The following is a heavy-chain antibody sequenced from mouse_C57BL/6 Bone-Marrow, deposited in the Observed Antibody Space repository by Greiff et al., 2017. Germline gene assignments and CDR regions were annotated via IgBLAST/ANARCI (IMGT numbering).Heavy chain of an antibody. CDR3: ARLEFDGSSGDWYFDV. Sequence: VKLQESGPELVKPGASVKLSCKASGYTFTSYDINWVKQRPGQGLEWIGWIYPRDGSTKYNEKFKGKATLTVDTSSSTAYKELRSLTSEDSAVYFCARLEFDGSSGDWYFDVWGTGTTVTVSS. CDR1: GYTFTSYD. CDR2: IYPRDGST. D-gene: IGHD1-1*01. J-gene: IGHJ1*03. V-gene: IGHV1-85*01.